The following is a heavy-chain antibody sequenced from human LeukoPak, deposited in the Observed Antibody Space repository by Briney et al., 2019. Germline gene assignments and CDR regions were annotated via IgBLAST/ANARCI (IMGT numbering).Heavy chain of an antibody. Sequence: PGRSLRLSCAASGFTFSPYWMSWVRQSPGKGLEWVANIKQDGSVQYYVDSVKGRFTISRDNAKNSLYLQMNSLRAEDTAVYYCARGGQYPGYWGQGTLVTVSS. CDR2: IKQDGSVQ. CDR3: ARGGQYPGY. D-gene: IGHD2-2*01. V-gene: IGHV3-7*01. CDR1: GFTFSPYW. J-gene: IGHJ4*02.